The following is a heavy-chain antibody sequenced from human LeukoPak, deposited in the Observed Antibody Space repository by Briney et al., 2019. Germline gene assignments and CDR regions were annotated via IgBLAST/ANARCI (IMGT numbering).Heavy chain of an antibody. D-gene: IGHD3-22*01. CDR3: ARDNRDSSAYHY. Sequence: GGSLRLSCAASRFTVSSNDLSWVRQAPGKGLEWVSIIHSAGKTYYADSVKGRFTISRDSSKNTLYLQMNSLSAEDTAVYYCARDNRDSSAYHYWGQGTLVTVSS. CDR2: IHSAGKT. V-gene: IGHV3-66*01. CDR1: RFTVSSND. J-gene: IGHJ4*02.